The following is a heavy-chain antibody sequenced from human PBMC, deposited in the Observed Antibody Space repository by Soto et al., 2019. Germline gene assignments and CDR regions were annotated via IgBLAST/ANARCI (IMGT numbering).Heavy chain of an antibody. D-gene: IGHD2-21*02. CDR1: GFIFTTSD. CDR3: AKGGGGDHGY. Sequence: EVQLVESEGGLVQPGGSLRLSCEASGFIFTTSDMSWVRQAPGKGLEWISSITITGDTTHYADSVKGRFTISRDNSRNTVYLQRNSLRVDDTALYYWAKGGGGDHGYWGQGTLVAVSS. J-gene: IGHJ4*02. V-gene: IGHV3-23*04. CDR2: ITITGDTT.